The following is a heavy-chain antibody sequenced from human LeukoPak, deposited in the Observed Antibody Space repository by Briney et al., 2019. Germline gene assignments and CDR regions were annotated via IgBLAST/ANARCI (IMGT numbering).Heavy chain of an antibody. V-gene: IGHV4-34*01. D-gene: IGHD3-10*01. J-gene: IGHJ6*04. CDR2: VNHSGST. CDR1: GGSFSGYY. CDR3: ARGRTRYGSGSWGYYYYGMDV. Sequence: PSETLSLTCAVYGGSFSGYYWSWIRQPPGKGLEWIGEVNHSGSTNYNPSLKSRVTISVDTSKNQFSLKLSSVTAADTAVYYCARGRTRYGSGSWGYYYYGMDVWGKRTTVTVSS.